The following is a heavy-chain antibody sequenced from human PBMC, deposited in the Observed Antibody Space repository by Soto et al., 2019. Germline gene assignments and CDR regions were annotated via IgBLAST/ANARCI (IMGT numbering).Heavy chain of an antibody. CDR1: GFTFSSYA. CDR3: ARVKDSSGWSADYYYGMDV. V-gene: IGHV3-30-3*01. J-gene: IGHJ6*02. CDR2: ISYDGSNK. D-gene: IGHD6-19*01. Sequence: VQLVESGGGVVQPGRSLRLSCAASGFTFSSYAMHWVRQAPGKGLEWVAVISYDGSNKYYADSVKGRFTISRDNSKNTLYLQMNSLRAEDTAVYYCARVKDSSGWSADYYYGMDVWGQGTTVTVSS.